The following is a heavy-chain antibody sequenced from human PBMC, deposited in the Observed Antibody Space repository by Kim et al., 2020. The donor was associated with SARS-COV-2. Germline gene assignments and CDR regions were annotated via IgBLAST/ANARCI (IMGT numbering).Heavy chain of an antibody. J-gene: IGHJ4*02. V-gene: IGHV3-30*18. CDR2: ISYDGSNK. Sequence: GGSLRLSCAASGFTFSNYVMHWVRQAPGKGLEWVAVISYDGSNKYFADSVKGRFTISRDNSRNTLFLQMNSLRAEDTAVYYCAKVGNILTGYYDPSPFQYWGQGTRVTVSS. CDR3: AKVGNILTGYYDPSPFQY. D-gene: IGHD3-9*01. CDR1: GFTFSNYV.